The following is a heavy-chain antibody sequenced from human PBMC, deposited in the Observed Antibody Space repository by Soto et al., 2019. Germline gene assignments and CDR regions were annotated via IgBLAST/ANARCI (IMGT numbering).Heavy chain of an antibody. CDR1: GGTFSSYT. CDR2: IIPILGIA. V-gene: IGHV1-69*02. J-gene: IGHJ6*02. D-gene: IGHD4-17*01. CDR3: ARVGWTTVTIVGMDV. Sequence: QVQLVQSGAEVKKPGASVKVSCKASGGTFSSYTISWVRQAPGQGLEWMGRIIPILGIANYAQKFQGRVTIPADKSTSTAYMELSSLRSEDTAVYYCARVGWTTVTIVGMDVWGQGTTVTVSS.